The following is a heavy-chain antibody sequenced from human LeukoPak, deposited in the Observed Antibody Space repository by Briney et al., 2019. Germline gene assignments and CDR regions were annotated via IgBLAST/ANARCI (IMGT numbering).Heavy chain of an antibody. CDR1: GFTFSSYS. CDR2: ISSSSSTI. V-gene: IGHV3-48*01. CDR3: ARGTIAAYFDY. J-gene: IGHJ4*02. Sequence: GGSLRLSCAASGFTFSSYSMNWVRQAPGKGLEGVSYISSSSSTIYYADSVKGRFTISRDNAKNSLYLQMNSLRAEDTAVYYCARGTIAAYFDYWGQGTLVTVSS. D-gene: IGHD6-13*01.